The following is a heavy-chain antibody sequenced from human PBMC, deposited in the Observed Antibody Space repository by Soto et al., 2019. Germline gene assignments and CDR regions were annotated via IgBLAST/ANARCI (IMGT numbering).Heavy chain of an antibody. Sequence: PSETLSLTCTVSGGSISSYYWSWIRQPPGKGLEWIGYIYYSGSTNYNPSLKSRVTISVDTSKNQISLKLSSVTSLRAEDTAVYYCVKQSGSGSYYNVGSGGPFDYWGQGTLVTVSS. V-gene: IGHV4-59*01. D-gene: IGHD3-10*01. CDR1: GGSISSYY. CDR2: IYYSGST. CDR3: VKQSGSGSYYNVGSGGPFDY. J-gene: IGHJ4*02.